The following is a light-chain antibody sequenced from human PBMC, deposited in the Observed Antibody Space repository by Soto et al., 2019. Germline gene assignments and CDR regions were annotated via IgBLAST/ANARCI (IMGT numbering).Light chain of an antibody. Sequence: QSVLTQSPSASASLGASVKLTCTLSSGHSSYAIAWHQQQPEKGPRYLMKLNSDGSHSKGDGIPDRFSGSSSGAERYLTISXLQXXXEADYYCQTWGSGIRVVFGGGTKVTVL. CDR2: LNSDGSH. CDR1: SGHSSYA. CDR3: QTWGSGIRVV. V-gene: IGLV4-69*01. J-gene: IGLJ2*01.